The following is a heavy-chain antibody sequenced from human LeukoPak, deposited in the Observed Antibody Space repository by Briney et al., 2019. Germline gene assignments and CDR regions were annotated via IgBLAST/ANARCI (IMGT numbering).Heavy chain of an antibody. CDR1: GFTFSSYS. D-gene: IGHD1-26*01. CDR3: AKAGIVGATYFDY. Sequence: GGFLRLSCAASGFTFSSYSMNWVRQAPGKGLEWVAVISYDGSNKYYADSVKGRFTISRDNSKNTLYLQMNSLRAEDTAVYYCAKAGIVGATYFDYWGQGTLVTVSS. J-gene: IGHJ4*02. CDR2: ISYDGSNK. V-gene: IGHV3-30*18.